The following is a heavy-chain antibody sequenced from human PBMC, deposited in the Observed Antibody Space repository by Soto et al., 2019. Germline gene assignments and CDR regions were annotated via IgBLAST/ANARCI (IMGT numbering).Heavy chain of an antibody. Sequence: GESLKISCKGSGYSFAGYWITWVRQKPGKGLEWMVRIDPSDSQTYYSPSFRGHVTISVTKSITTVFLQWSSLRASDTAMYYCARQIYDSDTGPNFQYYFDSWGQGTPVTAPQ. J-gene: IGHJ4*02. CDR1: GYSFAGYW. CDR3: ARQIYDSDTGPNFQYYFDS. V-gene: IGHV5-10-1*01. D-gene: IGHD3-22*01. CDR2: IDPSDSQT.